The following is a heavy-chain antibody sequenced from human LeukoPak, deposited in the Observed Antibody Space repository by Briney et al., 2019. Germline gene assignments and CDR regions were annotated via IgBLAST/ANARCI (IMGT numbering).Heavy chain of an antibody. D-gene: IGHD6-13*01. CDR1: GGSISSYY. V-gene: IGHV4-59*01. CDR3: ARGVYIAAAQYAY. CDR2: IYYSGTT. J-gene: IGHJ4*02. Sequence: SETLSLTCTVSGGSISSYYWSWIRQPPGKGLEWIGYIYYSGTTNYNPSLKSRVTISEDTSKNKFSLKMSSVTAADTAVYYCARGVYIAAAQYAYWGQGTLVTVSS.